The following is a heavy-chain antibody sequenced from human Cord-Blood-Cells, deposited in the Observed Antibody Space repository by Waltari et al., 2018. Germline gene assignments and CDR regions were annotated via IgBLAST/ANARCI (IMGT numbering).Heavy chain of an antibody. V-gene: IGHV3-49*05. J-gene: IGHJ4*02. Sequence: EVQLVESGGGLVKPGRSLRLSCTASGFTFGDYAMSWFRQAPGTGLGWVGFIRRKAYGGTTEYAASVKGRFTISRDDSKSIAYLQMNSLKTEDTAVYYCTRADGMITFGGVIVADYWGQGTLVTVSS. D-gene: IGHD3-16*02. CDR3: TRADGMITFGGVIVADY. CDR1: GFTFGDYA. CDR2: IRRKAYGGTT.